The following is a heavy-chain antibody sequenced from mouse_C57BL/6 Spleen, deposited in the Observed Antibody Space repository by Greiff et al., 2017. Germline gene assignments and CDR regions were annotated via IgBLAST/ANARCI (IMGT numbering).Heavy chain of an antibody. V-gene: IGHV1-61*01. CDR2: IYPSDSET. Sequence: QVQLQQPGAELVRPGSSVKLSCKASGYTFTSYWMDWVKQRPGQGLEWIGNIYPSDSETPYNQKFKDKATLTVDKSSSTAYTQLSSLTSEDSAVYYCARGDWDWYFDVWGTGTTVTVSS. CDR3: ARGDWDWYFDV. CDR1: GYTFTSYW. D-gene: IGHD4-1*01. J-gene: IGHJ1*03.